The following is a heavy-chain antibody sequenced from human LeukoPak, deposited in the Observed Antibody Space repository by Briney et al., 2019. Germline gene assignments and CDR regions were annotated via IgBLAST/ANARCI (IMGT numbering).Heavy chain of an antibody. D-gene: IGHD5-18*01. V-gene: IGHV3-48*04. CDR3: AKDPGHGYGY. Sequence: GGSLRLSCAASGFTFSTYSMNWVRQAPGKGLEWVSYITDTGRTIYYADSVKGRFTISRDNAKNSLYLQMNSLRAEDTAVYYCAKDPGHGYGYWGQGTLVTVSS. CDR1: GFTFSTYS. J-gene: IGHJ4*02. CDR2: ITDTGRTI.